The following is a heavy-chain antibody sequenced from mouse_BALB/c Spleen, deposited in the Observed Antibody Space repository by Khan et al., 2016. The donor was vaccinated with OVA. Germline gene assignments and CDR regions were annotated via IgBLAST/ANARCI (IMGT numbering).Heavy chain of an antibody. V-gene: IGHV9-1*02. CDR2: INTYTGEP. Sequence: QIQLVQSGPELKKPGETVKISCKASGYTFTNYGMNWMKQAPGKGLKWMGWINTYTGEPAYAGDFKGRFAFSLETSATTAYLQINNLKHEDMATXFFARFRDYYGSSSYYFDYWGQGTTLTVSS. CDR3: ARFRDYYGSSSYYFDY. D-gene: IGHD1-1*01. J-gene: IGHJ2*01. CDR1: GYTFTNYG.